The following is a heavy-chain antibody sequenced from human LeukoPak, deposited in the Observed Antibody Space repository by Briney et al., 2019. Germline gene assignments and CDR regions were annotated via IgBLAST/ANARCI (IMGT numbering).Heavy chain of an antibody. CDR2: IYYSGST. CDR1: GGSISSGDYY. D-gene: IGHD2-15*01. CDR3: ARVMKGYCSGGSCYSYYFDY. Sequence: SETLSLTCTVSGGSISSGDYYWSWIRQPPGKGLEWIGYIYYSGSTYYNPSLKSRVTISVDTSKNQFSLKLSSVTAADTAVYYCARVMKGYCSGGSCYSYYFDYWGQGTLVTVSS. J-gene: IGHJ4*02. V-gene: IGHV4-30-4*01.